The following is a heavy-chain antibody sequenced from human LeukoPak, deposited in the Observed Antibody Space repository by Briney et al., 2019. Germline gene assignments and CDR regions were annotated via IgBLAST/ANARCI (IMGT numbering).Heavy chain of an antibody. J-gene: IGHJ4*02. CDR2: ISSSSSYI. D-gene: IGHD3-10*01. CDR3: ARDVSF. Sequence: GGSLRLSCAASGFTFSSYSMNWVRQAPGKGLEWVSSISSSSSYIYYADSMKGRFIISRDNSKNTLYLEMNSLRVEDTAVYYCARDVSFWGQGTLVTVSS. CDR1: GFTFSSYS. V-gene: IGHV3-21*04.